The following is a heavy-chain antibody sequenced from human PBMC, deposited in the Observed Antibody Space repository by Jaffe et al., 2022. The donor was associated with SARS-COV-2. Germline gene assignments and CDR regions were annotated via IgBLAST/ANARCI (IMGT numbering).Heavy chain of an antibody. CDR1: GFTFSSYS. J-gene: IGHJ6*03. D-gene: IGHD3-10*01. CDR2: ISSTSSYI. V-gene: IGHV3-21*01. CDR3: ASSVTVIRGLRYYYMDL. Sequence: EVQLVESGGGLVKPGGSLRLSCAASGFTFSSYSMNWVRQAPGKGLEWVSSISSTSSYIYYADSMKGRFTISRDNAKNSLYLQMNSLRAEDTAVYYCASSVTVIRGLRYYYMDLWGKGTTVTVSS.